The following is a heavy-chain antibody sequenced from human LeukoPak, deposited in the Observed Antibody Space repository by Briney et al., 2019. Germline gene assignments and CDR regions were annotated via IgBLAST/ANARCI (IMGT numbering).Heavy chain of an antibody. D-gene: IGHD2-2*01. CDR2: IIPIFGTA. CDR3: ARVAFRGPRYCSSTSCYLAFDY. CDR1: GGTFTSYA. Sequence: SVKVSCKAPGGTFTSYAISWVRQAPGQGLEWMGGIIPIFGTANYAQKFQGRVTITTDESTSTAYMELSSLRSEDTAVYYCARVAFRGPRYCSSTSCYLAFDYWGQGTLVTVSS. V-gene: IGHV1-69*05. J-gene: IGHJ4*02.